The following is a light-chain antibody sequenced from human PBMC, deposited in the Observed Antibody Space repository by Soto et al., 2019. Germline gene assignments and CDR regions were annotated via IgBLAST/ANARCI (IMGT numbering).Light chain of an antibody. CDR2: EDS. J-gene: IGLJ1*01. CDR1: SSDVGGYDY. Sequence: QSVLTQPPSASGAPGQSVTISCTGTSSDVGGYDYVPWYQQHPGKAPKLMIYEDSNRPSGVPDRFSGSKSGNTPSLTVSRLQAEDEADYYSSSYAGSNNYVFGTGTKVTVL. V-gene: IGLV2-8*01. CDR3: SSYAGSNNYV.